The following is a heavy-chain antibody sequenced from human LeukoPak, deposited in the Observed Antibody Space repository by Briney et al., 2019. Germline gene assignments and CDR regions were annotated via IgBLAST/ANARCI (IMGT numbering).Heavy chain of an antibody. CDR2: IKSKTDGGTT. J-gene: IGHJ6*02. CDR1: RFTFSNAW. V-gene: IGHV3-15*01. Sequence: PGGSLRLSCAAPRFTFSNAWMSWVRQAPGKGLEWVGRIKSKTDGGTTDYAAPVKGRFTISGDDSKNTLYLQMNSLKTEDTAVYYCTTDARYYYGMDVWGQGTTVTVSS. CDR3: TTDARYYYGMDV.